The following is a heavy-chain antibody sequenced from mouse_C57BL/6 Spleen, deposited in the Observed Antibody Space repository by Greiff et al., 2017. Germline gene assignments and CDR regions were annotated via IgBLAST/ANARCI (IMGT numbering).Heavy chain of an antibody. J-gene: IGHJ2*01. CDR3: ARAGRGFDY. Sequence: QVQLQQPGAELVKPGASVKLSCKASGYTFTSYWMQWVKQRPGQGLEWIGEIDPSDNYTNYNQKFKGKAPLTLDTSSSTAYMQLSSLTSEDSAVYYCARAGRGFDYWGQGTTLTVSS. CDR1: GYTFTSYW. V-gene: IGHV1-50*01. CDR2: IDPSDNYT.